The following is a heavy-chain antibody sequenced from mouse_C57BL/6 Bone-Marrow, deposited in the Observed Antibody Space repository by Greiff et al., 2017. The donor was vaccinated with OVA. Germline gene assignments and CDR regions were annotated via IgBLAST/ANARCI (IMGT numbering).Heavy chain of an antibody. D-gene: IGHD2-1*01. J-gene: IGHJ1*03. Sequence: QVQLQQPGAELVRPGSSVKLSCKASGYTFTSYWMHWVKQRPIQGLEWIGNIDPSDSETHYNQKFKDKATLTVDKSSSTAYMQLSSLTSEDSAVYYCARSIYYGNYVWYFDVWGTGTTVTVSS. V-gene: IGHV1-52*01. CDR3: ARSIYYGNYVWYFDV. CDR2: IDPSDSET. CDR1: GYTFTSYW.